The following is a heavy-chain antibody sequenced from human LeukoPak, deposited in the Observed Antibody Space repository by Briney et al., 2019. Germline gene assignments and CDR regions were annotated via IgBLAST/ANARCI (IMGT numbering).Heavy chain of an antibody. CDR2: TSYDGSNK. Sequence: GGSLRLSCVASGFIFRSHGMHWVRQAPGKGLEWVAVTSYDGSNKYYVDSVKGRFAVSRDNSKNTVFLQMNGLRAEDTAVYYCAKDRGPYGDYVLQNYAMDVWGQGTTVTVSS. CDR3: AKDRGPYGDYVLQNYAMDV. D-gene: IGHD4-17*01. V-gene: IGHV3-30*18. J-gene: IGHJ6*02. CDR1: GFIFRSHG.